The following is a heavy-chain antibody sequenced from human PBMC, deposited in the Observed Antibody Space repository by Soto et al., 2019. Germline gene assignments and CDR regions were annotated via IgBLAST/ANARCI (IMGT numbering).Heavy chain of an antibody. CDR2: ISSSSSYI. J-gene: IGHJ4*02. CDR1: GFTFSSYS. CDR3: ARVTREYSSSSRYFDY. D-gene: IGHD6-6*01. V-gene: IGHV3-21*01. Sequence: GGSLRLSCAASGFTFSSYSMNWVRQAPGKGLEWVSSISSSSSYIYYADSVKGRFTISRDNAKNSLYLQMNSLRAEDTAVYYCARVTREYSSSSRYFDYWGQGTLVTVSS.